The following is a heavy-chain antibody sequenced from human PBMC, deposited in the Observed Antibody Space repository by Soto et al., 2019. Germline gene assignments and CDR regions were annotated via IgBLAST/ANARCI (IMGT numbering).Heavy chain of an antibody. D-gene: IGHD6-19*01. CDR1: GFTFRSYW. Sequence: EVQLVESGGGLVQPGGSLRLSCAASGFTFRSYWMSWVRQAPGKGLEWVANIKQDGSEKYYVDSVKGRFTISRDNAKNSLYLKMNGLRAEDTAVYYCARDKGGGWTRYWGKGTLVTVSS. V-gene: IGHV3-7*01. CDR3: ARDKGGGWTRY. CDR2: IKQDGSEK. J-gene: IGHJ4*02.